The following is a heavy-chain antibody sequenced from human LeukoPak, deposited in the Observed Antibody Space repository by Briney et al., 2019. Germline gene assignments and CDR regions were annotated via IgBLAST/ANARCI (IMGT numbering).Heavy chain of an antibody. CDR2: INHSGST. CDR1: GGSFSGYY. J-gene: IGHJ6*04. CDR3: ASQYCSSTSCYLDV. V-gene: IGHV4-34*01. D-gene: IGHD2-2*01. Sequence: SETLSLTCAVYGGSFSGYYWSWIRQPPGKGLEWIGEINHSGSTNYNPSLKSRGTISVDTSKNQFSLKLSSVTAADTAVYYCASQYCSSTSCYLDVWGKGTTVTISS.